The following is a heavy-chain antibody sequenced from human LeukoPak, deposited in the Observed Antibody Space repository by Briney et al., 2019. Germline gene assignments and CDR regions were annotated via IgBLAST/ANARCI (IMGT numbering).Heavy chain of an antibody. CDR1: GGSISSSSYY. J-gene: IGHJ3*02. Sequence: PSETLSLTCTVSGGSISSSSYYWGWIRQPPGKGLEWIGSINYSGNTYYNPSLKSRVTISVDTSKNQFSLKLSSVTAADTAVYYCARQGAPYCSSTSCSSDAFDIWGQGTMVTVSS. CDR2: INYSGNT. D-gene: IGHD2-2*01. CDR3: ARQGAPYCSSTSCSSDAFDI. V-gene: IGHV4-39*01.